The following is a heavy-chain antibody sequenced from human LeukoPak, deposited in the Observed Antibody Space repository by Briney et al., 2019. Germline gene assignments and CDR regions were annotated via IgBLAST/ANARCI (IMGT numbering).Heavy chain of an antibody. CDR1: GFMFSSNW. CDR3: AKEGRSLPTY. CDR2: IKEDGTET. D-gene: IGHD5/OR15-5a*01. J-gene: IGHJ4*02. Sequence: GGSLRLSCAASGFMFSSNWMSWVRLAPGKGLEWVANIKEDGTETYYVDSVKGRFTIYRDNAKNSLYLQMNSLRVEDTAVYYFAKEGRSLPTYWGQGTLVPLSS. V-gene: IGHV3-7*03.